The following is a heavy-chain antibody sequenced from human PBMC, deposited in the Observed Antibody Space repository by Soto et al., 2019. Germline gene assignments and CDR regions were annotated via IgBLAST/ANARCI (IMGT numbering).Heavy chain of an antibody. V-gene: IGHV3-23*01. J-gene: IGHJ4*02. CDR2: LSGSGGST. CDR3: ARCSSGWYVDY. D-gene: IGHD6-19*01. CDR1: GFTFSSYA. Sequence: EVQLLESGGGLVQPGGSLRLSCAASGFTFSSYAMSWVRQAPGKGLEWVSALSGSGGSTYYADSVKGRFTISRDNTKNTTYLQMNSLRAADTAVYYCARCSSGWYVDYWGQGTLVTVSS.